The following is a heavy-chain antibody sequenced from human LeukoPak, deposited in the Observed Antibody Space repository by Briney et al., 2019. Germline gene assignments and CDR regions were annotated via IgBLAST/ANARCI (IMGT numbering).Heavy chain of an antibody. CDR3: ARASSSGTTHRFYYFDY. D-gene: IGHD6-6*01. CDR2: IYYSGST. CDR1: GGSISSYY. Sequence: SETLSLTCTVSGGSISSYYWSWIRQPPGKGLEWIGYIYYSGSTNYNSSFKSRVTISIDTSKNQFSLKLSSVTAADTAVYYCARASSSGTTHRFYYFDYWGQGTLVTVSS. J-gene: IGHJ4*02. V-gene: IGHV4-59*12.